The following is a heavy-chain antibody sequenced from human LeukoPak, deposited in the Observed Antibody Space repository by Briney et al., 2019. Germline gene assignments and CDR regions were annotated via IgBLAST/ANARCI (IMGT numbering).Heavy chain of an antibody. V-gene: IGHV4-34*01. CDR3: ARGRVPRGVVVPAAIGNWFDP. Sequence: SETLPLTCAVYGGSFSGYYWSWIRQPPGKGLEWIGEINHSGSTNYNPSLKSRVTISVDTSKNQFSLKLSSVTAADTAVYYCARGRVPRGVVVPAAIGNWFDPWGQGTLVTVSS. CDR2: INHSGST. D-gene: IGHD2-2*01. CDR1: GGSFSGYY. J-gene: IGHJ5*02.